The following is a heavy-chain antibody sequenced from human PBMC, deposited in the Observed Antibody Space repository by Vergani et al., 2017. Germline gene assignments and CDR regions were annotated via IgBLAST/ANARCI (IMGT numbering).Heavy chain of an antibody. Sequence: EVHLEESGGGLVQPGGSLRLSCAASGFTFSTYAMTWVRQAPGKGLEWVSTISSDGGSTYYADSVKGRFTISRDNSKNTLSLQMNSLTAEDTAIYYCAGPQGTSAYYYGGFDYWGQRTLVTVSS. CDR1: GFTFSTYA. D-gene: IGHD3-22*01. CDR2: ISSDGGST. CDR3: AGPQGTSAYYYGGFDY. J-gene: IGHJ4*01. V-gene: IGHV3-23*04.